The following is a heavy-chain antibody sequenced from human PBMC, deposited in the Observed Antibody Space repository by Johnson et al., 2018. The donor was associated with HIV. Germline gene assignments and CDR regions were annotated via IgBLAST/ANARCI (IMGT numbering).Heavy chain of an antibody. CDR1: GFTLSSYG. CDR3: AKDNPGVNHAFDI. CDR2: IRYDGSNK. D-gene: IGHD1-14*01. V-gene: IGHV3-30*02. Sequence: QVQLVESGGGVVQPGGSLRLSCVASGFTLSSYGMHWVRQAPGKGLEWVSFIRYDGSNKYYADSVKGRFTISRDNSMNTRYLQMNRLRAEDTAVYYCAKDNPGVNHAFDIWGQGTMVTVSS. J-gene: IGHJ3*02.